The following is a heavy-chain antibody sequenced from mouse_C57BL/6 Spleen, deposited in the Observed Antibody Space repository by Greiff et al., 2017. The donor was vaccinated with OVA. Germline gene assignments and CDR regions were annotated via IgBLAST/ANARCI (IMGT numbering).Heavy chain of an antibody. Sequence: VQLQQSGPGLVQPSQSLSITCTVSGFSLTSYGVHWVRQSPGKGLEWLGVIWSGGSTDYNAAFISRLSISKDNSKSQVFFKMNSLQADDTAIYYCASSLRGFFDYWGQGTTLTVSS. CDR1: GFSLTSYG. D-gene: IGHD1-1*01. J-gene: IGHJ2*01. CDR3: ASSLRGFFDY. CDR2: IWSGGST. V-gene: IGHV2-2*01.